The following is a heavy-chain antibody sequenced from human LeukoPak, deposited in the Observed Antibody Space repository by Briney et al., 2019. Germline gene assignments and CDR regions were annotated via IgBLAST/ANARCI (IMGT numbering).Heavy chain of an antibody. CDR1: GGSFSGYY. Sequence: SETLSLTRAVYGGSFSGYYWSWIRQPPGKGLEWIGEINHSGSTNYNPSLKSRVTISVDTSKNQFSLKLSSVTAADTAVYYCARGNYSNLIYYYYYGMDVWGQGTTVTVSS. CDR2: INHSGST. V-gene: IGHV4-34*01. D-gene: IGHD4-11*01. J-gene: IGHJ6*02. CDR3: ARGNYSNLIYYYYYGMDV.